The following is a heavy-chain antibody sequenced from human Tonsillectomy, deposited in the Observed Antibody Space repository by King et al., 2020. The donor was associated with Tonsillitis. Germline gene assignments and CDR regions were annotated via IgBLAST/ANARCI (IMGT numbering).Heavy chain of an antibody. CDR1: GGSISSESYY. V-gene: IGHV4-39*07. D-gene: IGHD1-26*01. Sequence: LQLQESGPGLVKSSETLSLTCTVSGGSISSESYYWGWIRQPPGKGLEWIGSIYYSGSTYYNPSLKSRVTISVDTSKNQFFLKLSSVTAADTALYYCASHVGVGVRWELIPENWFDPWGQGTLVTVSS. CDR2: IYYSGST. CDR3: ASHVGVGVRWELIPENWFDP. J-gene: IGHJ5*02.